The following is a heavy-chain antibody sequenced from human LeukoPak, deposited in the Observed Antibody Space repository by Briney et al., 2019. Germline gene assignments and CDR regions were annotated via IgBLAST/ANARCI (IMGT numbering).Heavy chain of an antibody. D-gene: IGHD6-13*01. CDR3: ARGYSSSWPYYYYMDV. Sequence: SETLSLTCTVSGASTSGYYWSWIRQPPGKGLEWIGYIYSSGTTNYNPSLKSRVTISVDTSKNQFSLRLSSVTAADTAVYYCARGYSSSWPYYYYMDVWGKGTTVTVSS. CDR2: IYSSGTT. V-gene: IGHV4-59*08. J-gene: IGHJ6*03. CDR1: GASTSGYY.